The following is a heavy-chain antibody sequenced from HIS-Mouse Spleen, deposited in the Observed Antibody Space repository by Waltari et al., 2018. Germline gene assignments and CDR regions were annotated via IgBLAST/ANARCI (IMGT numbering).Heavy chain of an antibody. CDR2: IYYSGST. CDR3: AREIPYSSSWYDWYFDL. D-gene: IGHD6-13*01. Sequence: QLQLQESGPGLVKPSETLSLTCTVSGGCISSSSYYWGWIRQPPGKGLEWIGSIYYSGSTYYTPSLKSRVTISVDTSKNQFSLKLSSVTAADTAVYYCAREIPYSSSWYDWYFDLWGRGTLVTVSS. CDR1: GGCISSSSYY. J-gene: IGHJ2*01. V-gene: IGHV4-39*07.